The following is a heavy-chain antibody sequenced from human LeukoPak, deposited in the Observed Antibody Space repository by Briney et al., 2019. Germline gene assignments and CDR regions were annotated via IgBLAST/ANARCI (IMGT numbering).Heavy chain of an antibody. Sequence: SETLSLTCTVSGGSVSSYYWSWIRQPPGKGLEWSGYIYYSGSTNYNPSLKSRVTISVDTSKNQFSLRLGSVTAADTALYYCARHAELLYYYDSSGYYDYWGQGTLVTVSS. D-gene: IGHD3-22*01. CDR1: GGSVSSYY. V-gene: IGHV4-59*08. CDR3: ARHAELLYYYDSSGYYDY. CDR2: IYYSGST. J-gene: IGHJ4*02.